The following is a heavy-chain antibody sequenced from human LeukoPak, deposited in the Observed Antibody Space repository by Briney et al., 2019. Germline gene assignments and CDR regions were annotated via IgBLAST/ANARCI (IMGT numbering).Heavy chain of an antibody. CDR2: ISAYNGNT. CDR1: GYTFTSYG. V-gene: IGHV1-18*01. J-gene: IGHJ4*02. CDR3: ASWAAAAGTPGLDY. Sequence: ASVKVSCKASGYTFTSYGISWVRQAPGQGLEWMGWISAYNGNTNYAQKLQGRVTMTRDTSTSTVYMELSSLRSKDTAVYYCASWAAAAGTPGLDYWGQGTLVTVSS. D-gene: IGHD6-13*01.